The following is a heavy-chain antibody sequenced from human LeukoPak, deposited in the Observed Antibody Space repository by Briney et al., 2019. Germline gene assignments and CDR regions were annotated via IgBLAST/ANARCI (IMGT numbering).Heavy chain of an antibody. Sequence: SETLSLTCAVYGGSFNGYYWSWIRQPPGKGLEWIGEINHSGSTNYNPSLKSRVTISVDTSKNQFSLKLSSVTAADTAVYYCARERRDYYGSGSYYIYYYYYMDVWGKGTTVTVSS. J-gene: IGHJ6*03. CDR3: ARERRDYYGSGSYYIYYYYYMDV. D-gene: IGHD3-10*01. CDR2: INHSGST. CDR1: GGSFNGYY. V-gene: IGHV4-34*01.